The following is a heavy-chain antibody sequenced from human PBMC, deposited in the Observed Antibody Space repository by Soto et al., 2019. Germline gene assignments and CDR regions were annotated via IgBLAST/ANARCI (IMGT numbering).Heavy chain of an antibody. CDR1: GGSINPYY. CDR2: IYYSGTT. D-gene: IGHD3-22*01. CDR3: ARLGGYYQAFDS. Sequence: QVQLQESGPGLVKPSETLSLTCTFSGGSINPYYWGWIRQPQGKGLEWIGNIYYSGTTNYHPSLKSRVTISLDTSKNQFSLKLSSVTAADTAVYYCARLGGYYQAFDSWGQGTLVTVSS. J-gene: IGHJ4*02. V-gene: IGHV4-59*08.